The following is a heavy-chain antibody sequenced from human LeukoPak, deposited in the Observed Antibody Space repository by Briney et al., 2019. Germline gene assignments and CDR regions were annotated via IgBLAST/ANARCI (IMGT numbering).Heavy chain of an antibody. V-gene: IGHV4-59*01. CDR2: MCYTGSG. CDR3: ATNLPGYSYGYWVA. J-gene: IGHJ5*02. Sequence: PSETLSLTCTVSGDSISSYYWSWIRQPPGKGLEWLGYMCYTGSGKYNPSLKSRVTISVDTSKRQISLKLTSVTTADTAVYYCATNLPGYSYGYWVAWGQGTLVTVSS. CDR1: GDSISSYY. D-gene: IGHD5-18*01.